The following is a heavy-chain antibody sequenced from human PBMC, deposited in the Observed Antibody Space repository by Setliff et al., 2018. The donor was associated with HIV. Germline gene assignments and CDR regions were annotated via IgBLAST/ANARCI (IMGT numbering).Heavy chain of an antibody. CDR3: VRVFYDATDYYAPLFDY. V-gene: IGHV4-34*01. J-gene: IGHJ4*02. D-gene: IGHD3-22*01. Sequence: PSETLSLTCAVYGGSFSGYYWSWIRQPPGKGLEWIGEVTHSGSAQYNSSLQSRVSMSADTSKNQFSLRLTSVTVADTAVYFCVRVFYDATDYYAPLFDYWGQGTLVTVSS. CDR1: GGSFSGYY. CDR2: VTHSGSA.